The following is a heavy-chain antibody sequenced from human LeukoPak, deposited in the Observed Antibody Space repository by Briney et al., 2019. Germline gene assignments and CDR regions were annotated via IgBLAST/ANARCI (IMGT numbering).Heavy chain of an antibody. CDR1: GYTFTSYG. V-gene: IGHV1-18*01. CDR3: ARGPPSSGWYGFGWFDP. J-gene: IGHJ5*02. D-gene: IGHD6-19*01. Sequence: GASVKVSCKASGYTFTSYGISWVRQAPGQGLEWMGWISAYNGNTNYAQKLKGRVTMTTDTSTSTAYMELRSLRSDDTAVYYCARGPPSSGWYGFGWFDPWGQGTLVTVSS. CDR2: ISAYNGNT.